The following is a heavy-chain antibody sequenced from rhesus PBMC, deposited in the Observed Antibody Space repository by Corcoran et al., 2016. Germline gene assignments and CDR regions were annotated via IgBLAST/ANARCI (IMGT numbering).Heavy chain of an antibody. CDR2: IGG. D-gene: IGHD1-26*01. V-gene: IGHV4-127*01. CDR1: GDSIISGYA. J-gene: IGHJ6*01. Sequence: QVQLKESGPGLVKPSETLSLTCTVSGDSIISGYAWSLIRQPPGKGLEWSGYIGGYYNHSRRSRFTIAKDTSKNQCSLNLTSVTAADTAVYYCASGLNYGAPNFGLDSWGQGVVVTVSS. CDR3: ASGLNYGAPNFGLDS.